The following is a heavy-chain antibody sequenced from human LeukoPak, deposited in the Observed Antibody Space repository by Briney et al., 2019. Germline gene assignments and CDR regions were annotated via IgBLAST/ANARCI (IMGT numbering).Heavy chain of an antibody. Sequence: GGSLRLSCAASGFTFSSYEMNWVRQAPGKGLEWVSSISSSSSYIYYADSVKGRFTISRDNAKNSLYLQMNSLRAEDTAVYYCARDMDYPVEYYYYYMDVWGKGTTVTVSS. V-gene: IGHV3-21*01. CDR1: GFTFSSYE. CDR2: ISSSSSYI. J-gene: IGHJ6*03. CDR3: ARDMDYPVEYYYYYMDV. D-gene: IGHD3/OR15-3a*01.